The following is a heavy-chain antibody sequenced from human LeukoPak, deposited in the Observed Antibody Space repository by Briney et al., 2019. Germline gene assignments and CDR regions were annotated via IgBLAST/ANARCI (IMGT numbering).Heavy chain of an antibody. J-gene: IGHJ4*02. CDR3: SVRGLIDGGGSYFDY. CDR1: GGTFSSYT. CDR2: IIPILDIT. Sequence: GSSVKVSCKASGGTFSSYTISWVRQAPGQGLEWMGRIIPILDITNYAQKFQGRVTITADKSTSTAYMELSTLKSEDTALCYCSVRGLIDGGGSYFDYWGQGTLVTVSS. D-gene: IGHD3-10*01. V-gene: IGHV1-69*02.